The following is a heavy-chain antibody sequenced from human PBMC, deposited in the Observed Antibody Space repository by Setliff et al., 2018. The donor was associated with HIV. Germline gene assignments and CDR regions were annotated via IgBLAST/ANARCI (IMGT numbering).Heavy chain of an antibody. V-gene: IGHV3-7*01. J-gene: IGHJ3*02. CDR3: ARAIYGSGSPPI. CDR1: GFTLSSFW. D-gene: IGHD3-10*01. CDR2: IKQDGSEK. Sequence: PGGSLRLSCAASGFTLSSFWMSWVRQAPGKGLEWVANIKQDGSEKYYVDSVKGRFTISRDNAKNSLYLQMNSLRAEDTAVYYCARAIYGSGSPPIWGQGTMVTVSS.